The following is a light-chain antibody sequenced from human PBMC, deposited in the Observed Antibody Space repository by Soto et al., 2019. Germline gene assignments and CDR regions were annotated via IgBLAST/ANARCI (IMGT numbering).Light chain of an antibody. V-gene: IGKV3-20*01. CDR3: HQYVDSPLT. CDR2: GAS. Sequence: IVLTQAPGTLSLSPGERVTLSGRASQSVSSSFAWYQQKHGQAPRLLIYGASSRATGIPDRFSGSGSGTDFTLTISRLEPEDFALYYCHQYVDSPLTFGGGTKVEIK. CDR1: QSVSSS. J-gene: IGKJ4*01.